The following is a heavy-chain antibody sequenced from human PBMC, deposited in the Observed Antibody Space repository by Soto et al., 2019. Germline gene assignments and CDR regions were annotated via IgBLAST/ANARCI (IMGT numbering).Heavy chain of an antibody. D-gene: IGHD4-17*01. J-gene: IGHJ6*03. CDR3: AKDGYGDSSYYYYYYMDV. V-gene: IGHV3-30*18. CDR2: ISYDGSNK. Sequence: GGSLRLSCAASGFTFSNAWINWVRQAPGKGLEWVAVISYDGSNKYYADSVKGRFTISRDNSKNTLYLQMNSLRAEDTAVYYCAKDGYGDSSYYYYYYMDVWGKGTTVTVSS. CDR1: GFTFSNAW.